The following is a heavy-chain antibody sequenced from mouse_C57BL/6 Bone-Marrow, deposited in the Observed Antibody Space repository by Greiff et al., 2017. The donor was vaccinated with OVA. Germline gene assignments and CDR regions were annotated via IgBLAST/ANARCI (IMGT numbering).Heavy chain of an antibody. Sequence: VQLQQSGAELVKPGASVKISCKASGYAFSSYWMNWVKQRPGKGLEWIGQIYPGDGDTNYNGKFKGKATLTADKSSSTAYMQLSSLTSEDSAVYFCARSGGNSNSPWFAYWGQGTLVTVSA. D-gene: IGHD2-5*01. CDR3: ARSGGNSNSPWFAY. V-gene: IGHV1-80*01. CDR2: IYPGDGDT. CDR1: GYAFSSYW. J-gene: IGHJ3*01.